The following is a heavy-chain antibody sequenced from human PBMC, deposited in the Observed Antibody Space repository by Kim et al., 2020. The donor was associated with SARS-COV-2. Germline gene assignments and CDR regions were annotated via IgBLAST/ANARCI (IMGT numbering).Heavy chain of an antibody. V-gene: IGHV3-43D*03. J-gene: IGHJ4*02. D-gene: IGHD6-13*01. Sequence: GGSLRLSCAASGFTFDDYAMHWVRQAPGKGLEWVSLISWDGGSTYYADSVKGRFTISRDNSKNSLYLQMNSLRAEDTSLYYCAKTPGEYSSSWFIDYWGQGTLVTVSS. CDR2: ISWDGGST. CDR3: AKTPGEYSSSWFIDY. CDR1: GFTFDDYA.